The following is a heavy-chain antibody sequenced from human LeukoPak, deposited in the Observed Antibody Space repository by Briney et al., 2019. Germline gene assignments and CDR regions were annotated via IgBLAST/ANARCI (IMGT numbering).Heavy chain of an antibody. CDR2: TSSDLNVK. CDR1: GFTFRNYV. D-gene: IGHD3-10*01. J-gene: IGHJ4*02. V-gene: IGHV3-30-3*01. Sequence: PGGSLRLSCAASGFTFRNYVIHWVRQATGKGLEWVAVTSSDLNVKLYADSVKGRFTISRDNSRSTLYLQMNSLRPEDTAIYYCAREGYYGSGSPPSLYFDYWGQGTLLTVSS. CDR3: AREGYYGSGSPPSLYFDY.